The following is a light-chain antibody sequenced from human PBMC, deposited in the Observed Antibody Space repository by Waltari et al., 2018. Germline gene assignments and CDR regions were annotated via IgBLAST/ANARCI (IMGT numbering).Light chain of an antibody. CDR3: QQRSKWPLT. CDR1: QYITNY. CDR2: DAS. J-gene: IGKJ4*01. Sequence: DIVLTQSPATLSLSPGERATLSCRASQYITNYLAWYQLKPGQAPRLLIYDASNRATGIPARFSGSGSGTDFTLTISNLEPEDSAVYYCQQRSKWPLTFGGGTKVEIK. V-gene: IGKV3-11*01.